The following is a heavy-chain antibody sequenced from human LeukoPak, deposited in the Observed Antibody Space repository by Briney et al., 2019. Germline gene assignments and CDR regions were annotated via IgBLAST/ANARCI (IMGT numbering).Heavy chain of an antibody. CDR2: IYYSGST. CDR1: GGSISSYY. CDR3: ARGRVEYSSSSFDY. V-gene: IGHV4-59*01. J-gene: IGHJ4*02. D-gene: IGHD6-6*01. Sequence: SETLSLTCTVSGGSISSYYWSWIRQPPGKGLEWIGYIYYSGSTNYNPSLKSRVTISVDTSKNQFSLKLSSVTAADTAVYYCARGRVEYSSSSFDYWGQGTLVTVSS.